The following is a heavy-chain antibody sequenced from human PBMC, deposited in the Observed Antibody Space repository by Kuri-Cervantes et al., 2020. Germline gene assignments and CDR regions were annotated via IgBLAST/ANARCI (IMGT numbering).Heavy chain of an antibody. CDR1: GFTFSSYA. V-gene: IGHV3-30-3*01. D-gene: IGHD6-19*01. Sequence: GESLKISCAASGFTFSSYAMHWVRQAPGKGLEWVAVISYDGGNKYYADSVKGRFTISRDNSKNTLYLQMNSLRAEDTAVYYCARDGHSSGWYLGHWGQGTLVTVSS. CDR2: ISYDGGNK. CDR3: ARDGHSSGWYLGH. J-gene: IGHJ4*02.